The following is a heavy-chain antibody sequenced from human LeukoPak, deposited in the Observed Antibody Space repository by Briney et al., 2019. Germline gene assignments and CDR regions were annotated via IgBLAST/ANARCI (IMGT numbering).Heavy chain of an antibody. Sequence: GESLKISCKGSGYSFTNYWIGWVRQMPGKGLEWMGIIYPSDSDTRYSPSFQGQVTISADKAISTADLQWSSLKASDTAMYYCARTGDYYYYYMDVWGNGTTVSVSS. D-gene: IGHD1-14*01. CDR1: GYSFTNYW. V-gene: IGHV5-51*01. CDR2: IYPSDSDT. CDR3: ARTGDYYYYYMDV. J-gene: IGHJ6*03.